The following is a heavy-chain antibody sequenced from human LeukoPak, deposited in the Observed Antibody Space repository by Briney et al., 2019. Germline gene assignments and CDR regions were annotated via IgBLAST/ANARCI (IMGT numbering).Heavy chain of an antibody. CDR2: ISSSSSYI. D-gene: IGHD3-3*01. CDR1: GFTFSSYS. Sequence: GGSLRLSCAASGFTFSSYSMNWVRQAPGKGLEWVSSISSSSSYIYYADSVKGRFTISRDNAKNSLYLQMNSLRAEETAVYYCARDSYDVWSGYPIYYYYVYMDVRGKGTTVTVSS. V-gene: IGHV3-21*01. CDR3: ARDSYDVWSGYPIYYYYVYMDV. J-gene: IGHJ6*03.